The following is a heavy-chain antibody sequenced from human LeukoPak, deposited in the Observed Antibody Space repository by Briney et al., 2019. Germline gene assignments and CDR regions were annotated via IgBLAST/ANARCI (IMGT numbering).Heavy chain of an antibody. CDR1: GGSITNTNY. Sequence: RSSGTLSLTCGVSGGSITNTNYWTWVSHPPGKGLEWIGEVNLQGSTNYNPSLMSRVAIAVDTSENHISLQLTSVTAADTAVYYCARVGTYGSGSYLSWLDYWGQGTLVTVSS. J-gene: IGHJ4*02. D-gene: IGHD3-10*01. V-gene: IGHV4-4*02. CDR2: VNLQGST. CDR3: ARVGTYGSGSYLSWLDY.